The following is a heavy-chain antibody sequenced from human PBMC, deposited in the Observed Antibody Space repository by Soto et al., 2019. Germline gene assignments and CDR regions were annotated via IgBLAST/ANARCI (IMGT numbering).Heavy chain of an antibody. J-gene: IGHJ6*03. Sequence: ETLSLSCAVYGGSFSGYYWSWIRQPPGKGLEWIGEINHSGSTNYNPSLKSRVTISVDTSKNQFSLKLSSVTAADTAVYYCAAAMRYYYYMDVWGKGTTVTVSS. CDR2: INHSGST. D-gene: IGHD2-2*01. V-gene: IGHV4-34*01. CDR1: GGSFSGYY. CDR3: AAAMRYYYYMDV.